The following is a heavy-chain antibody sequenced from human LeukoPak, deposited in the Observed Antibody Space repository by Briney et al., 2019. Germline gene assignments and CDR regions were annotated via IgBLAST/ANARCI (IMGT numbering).Heavy chain of an antibody. V-gene: IGHV3-33*01. CDR2: IYYDGTIK. D-gene: IGHD6-19*01. Sequence: PGGSLRLSCVASGFTFRNHGMHWVRQAPGKGLEWVALIYYDGTIKNYVDSVKGRFTISRDNSKNTLYLQMNSLRAEDTAVYYCARARPGIAVADYYFDYWGQGTLVTVSS. CDR1: GFTFRNHG. J-gene: IGHJ4*02. CDR3: ARARPGIAVADYYFDY.